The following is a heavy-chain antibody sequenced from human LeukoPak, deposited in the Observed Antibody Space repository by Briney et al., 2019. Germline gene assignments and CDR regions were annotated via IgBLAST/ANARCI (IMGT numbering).Heavy chain of an antibody. V-gene: IGHV3-30*04. CDR2: ISYDGSNK. J-gene: IGHJ4*02. Sequence: GGSLRLSCAASGFTFSSYAMHWVRQAPGKGLEWVAVISYDGSNKYYADSVKGRFTISRDNSKNTLYLQMNSLRAEDTAVYYCATGYSSSWYPLDYWGQGTLVTVSS. D-gene: IGHD6-13*01. CDR3: ATGYSSSWYPLDY. CDR1: GFTFSSYA.